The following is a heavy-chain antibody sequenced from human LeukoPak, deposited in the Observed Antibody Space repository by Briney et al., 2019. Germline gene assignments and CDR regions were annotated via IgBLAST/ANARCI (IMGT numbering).Heavy chain of an antibody. CDR1: GGSISSSSYY. CDR3: ARQLGYCSSTSCYADKVDY. Sequence: SETLSLTCTVSGGSISSSSYYWGWIRQPPGKGLEWIGSIYYSGSTYYNPSLKSRVAISVDTSKNQFSLKLSPVTAADTAVYYCARQLGYCSSTSCYADKVDYWGQGTLVTVSS. J-gene: IGHJ4*02. D-gene: IGHD2-2*01. V-gene: IGHV4-39*01. CDR2: IYYSGST.